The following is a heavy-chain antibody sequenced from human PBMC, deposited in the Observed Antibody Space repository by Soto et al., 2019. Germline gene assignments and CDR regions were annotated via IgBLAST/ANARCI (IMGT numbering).Heavy chain of an antibody. V-gene: IGHV1-69*01. CDR1: GGTFSSYS. J-gene: IGHJ4*02. CDR3: SRDGGRHSGGSDY. CDR2: IIPSFGTA. Sequence: QVQLVQSGAEVKKPGSSVKVSCKASGGTFSSYSINWVRQAPGQGLEWMGEIIPSFGTANYAQKFQGRVTVTAYESTSTAYMELSSMRSDATAVSYGSRDGGRHSGGSDYWGQGTPVTVSS. D-gene: IGHD1-26*01.